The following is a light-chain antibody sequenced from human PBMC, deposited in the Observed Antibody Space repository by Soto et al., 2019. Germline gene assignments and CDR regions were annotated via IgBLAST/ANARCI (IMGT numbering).Light chain of an antibody. CDR2: AAS. J-gene: IGKJ5*01. V-gene: IGKV1-5*01. CDR1: QPISSW. CDR3: QQLNSYPQT. Sequence: DIQMTQSPPTLSASVGDRVTITCRASQPISSWLAWYHQKPGKVPKRLIYAASSLQSGVPSRFSGSGSGPDFTLTISSLQPEDSATYFCQQLNSYPQTFGQGTRLEIK.